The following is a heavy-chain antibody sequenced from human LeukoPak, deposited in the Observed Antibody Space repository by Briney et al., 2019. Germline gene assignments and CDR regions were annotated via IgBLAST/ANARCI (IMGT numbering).Heavy chain of an antibody. CDR2: IGSSSSYI. J-gene: IGHJ3*02. D-gene: IGHD3-3*01. CDR3: ARAEWLRDAFDI. V-gene: IGHV3-21*01. CDR1: GFTFSSYS. Sequence: PGGSLRLSCAASGFTFSSYSMNWVRQAPGKGLEWVSSIGSSSSYIYYTDSVKGRFTISRDNAKNSLYLQMNSLRAEDTAVYYCARAEWLRDAFDIWGQGTMVTVSS.